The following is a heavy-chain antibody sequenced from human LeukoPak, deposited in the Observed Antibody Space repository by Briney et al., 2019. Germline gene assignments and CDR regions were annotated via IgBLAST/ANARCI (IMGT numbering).Heavy chain of an antibody. CDR3: ARDLGYRLDY. Sequence: GGSLRLSCAASGFTFSSYWVHWVRQAPGKGLVWVSLIHSDGSSRNYADSVKGRFTISRDNAKNTLYLQINSLRAEDTAVYYCARDLGYRLDYWGQGILVTVSS. J-gene: IGHJ4*02. D-gene: IGHD5-18*01. V-gene: IGHV3-74*01. CDR2: IHSDGSSR. CDR1: GFTFSSYW.